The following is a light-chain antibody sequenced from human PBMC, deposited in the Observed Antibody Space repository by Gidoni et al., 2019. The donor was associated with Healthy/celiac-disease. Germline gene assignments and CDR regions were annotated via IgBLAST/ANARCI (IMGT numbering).Light chain of an antibody. CDR2: DVS. Sequence: QSALTQPRSVSGSPGQSVTISCTGTSSDGGGYNYVSWYQQHPGKAPKLMIYDVSKRPSGVPDRFSGSKSGNTASLTISGLQAEDEADYYCCSYAGSYTCVVFGGGTKLTVL. CDR1: SSDGGGYNY. V-gene: IGLV2-11*01. J-gene: IGLJ2*01. CDR3: CSYAGSYTCVV.